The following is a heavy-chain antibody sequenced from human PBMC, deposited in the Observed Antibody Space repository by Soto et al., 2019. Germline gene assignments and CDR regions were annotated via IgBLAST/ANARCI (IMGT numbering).Heavy chain of an antibody. D-gene: IGHD6-6*01. J-gene: IGHJ4*02. CDR2: ISNSGTDA. V-gene: IGHV3-30*03. Sequence: QVQLVESGGSVVQPGRSLRLSCAASGFTFRTYGMHWVRQAAGKGLEWLALISNSGTDAYYADSVKGRFTISRDNSKNTLSLQMNSLRAEDTAVYYCATLSVTARPFDYWGQGTQVTVSS. CDR1: GFTFRTYG. CDR3: ATLSVTARPFDY.